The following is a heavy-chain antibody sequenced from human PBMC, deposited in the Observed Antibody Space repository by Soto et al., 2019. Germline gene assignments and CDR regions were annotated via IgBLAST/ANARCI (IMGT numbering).Heavy chain of an antibody. CDR3: ARLNDYYDRSGSYGGTVRFDP. V-gene: IGHV4-39*02. CDR1: GGSINTRSDY. J-gene: IGHJ5*02. Sequence: PSETLSLTCTVSGGSINTRSDYWAWIRQPPGKGLEYIGSIYFSGSIYYNPSLKSLVSIFIDTSRNHFSLNLNSVTAADTAVYYCARLNDYYDRSGSYGGTVRFDPWGQGMRVTVSS. CDR2: IYFSGSI. D-gene: IGHD3-22*01.